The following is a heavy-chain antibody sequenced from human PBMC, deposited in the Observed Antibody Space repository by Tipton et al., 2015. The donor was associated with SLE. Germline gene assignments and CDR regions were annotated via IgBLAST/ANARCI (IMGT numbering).Heavy chain of an antibody. V-gene: IGHV4-59*08. Sequence: TLSLTCTVSGGPLTGDYWSWIRQPPGKGLEYIGYVSYSGVTNSNPSLQSRVTMSIDASKKQVSLRLASVTAADTALYYCARQYTTVTGYENWGQGTLVTVSS. D-gene: IGHD4-17*01. CDR2: VSYSGVT. CDR3: ARQYTTVTGYEN. CDR1: GGPLTGDY. J-gene: IGHJ4*02.